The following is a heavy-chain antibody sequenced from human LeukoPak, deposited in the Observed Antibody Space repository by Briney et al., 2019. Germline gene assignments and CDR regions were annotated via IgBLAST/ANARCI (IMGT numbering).Heavy chain of an antibody. D-gene: IGHD1-26*01. CDR1: GGTFSSYA. CDR2: IIPIFGTA. J-gene: IGHJ3*02. Sequence: SVKVSCKASGGTFSSYAISWVRQAPGQGLEWMGGIIPIFGTANYAQKFQGRVTITADESTSTAYMELSSLRSEDTAVYYCARPSGSYNDAFDIWGQGTMVTVSP. V-gene: IGHV1-69*13. CDR3: ARPSGSYNDAFDI.